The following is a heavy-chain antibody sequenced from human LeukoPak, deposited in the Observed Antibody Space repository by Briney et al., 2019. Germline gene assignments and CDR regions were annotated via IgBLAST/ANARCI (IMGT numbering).Heavy chain of an antibody. CDR2: ISYTGTT. D-gene: IGHD2-2*01. J-gene: IGHJ4*02. V-gene: IGHV4-31*03. CDR3: ARAYPSSSTD. CDR1: GGSISSGNYY. Sequence: SETLSLTCTVSGGSISSGNYYWSWLRQYPGKGLEWIVFISYTGTTHYNPSLKSRLTISQDTTQNQFSLRLSSVTAAATAVYYCARAYPSSSTDWGQGILVTVSS.